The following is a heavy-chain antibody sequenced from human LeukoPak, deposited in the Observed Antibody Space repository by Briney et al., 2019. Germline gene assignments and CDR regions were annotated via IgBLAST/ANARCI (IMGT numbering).Heavy chain of an antibody. CDR3: ARDKLQGATLFDY. Sequence: PGGSLRLSCAASGFTFRTYWMSWVGKAPGKGLEWGANIKQDGSENYYVDSVKGRFIISRDNAKNSLFLQMNSLRAEDTAVYYCARDKLQGATLFDYWGQGTLVTVSS. J-gene: IGHJ4*02. V-gene: IGHV3-7*01. CDR1: GFTFRTYW. D-gene: IGHD1-26*01. CDR2: IKQDGSEN.